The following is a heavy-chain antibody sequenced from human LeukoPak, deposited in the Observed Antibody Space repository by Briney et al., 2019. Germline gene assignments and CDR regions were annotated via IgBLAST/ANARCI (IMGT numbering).Heavy chain of an antibody. CDR2: INHSGST. CDR1: GESFTDYY. D-gene: IGHD3-10*02. CDR3: ARGTLVRGISY. Sequence: SETLSLTCAVYGESFTDYYWNWIRQSPGKGLEWIGDINHSGSTNYNPSLKSRVTISKDTSKKQFSLKLSSVTAADTAVYSCARGTLVRGISYWGQGAPVTVSS. J-gene: IGHJ4*02. V-gene: IGHV4-34*01.